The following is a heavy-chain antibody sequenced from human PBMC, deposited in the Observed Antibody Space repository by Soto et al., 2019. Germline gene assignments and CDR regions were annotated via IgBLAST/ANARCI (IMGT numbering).Heavy chain of an antibody. V-gene: IGHV3-23*01. CDR1: GFTFSTYP. CDR3: AKDRDGAAAGPTKFYGMDV. J-gene: IGHJ6*02. CDR2: IGGSGDST. Sequence: EVQLLESGGGLVQPGGSLRLSCAASGFTFSTYPMAWVPQAPGKGWEWVSVIGGSGDSTYYADPVRGRFTISRDNSKNTLYLQMNSLRAEDTAVYYCAKDRDGAAAGPTKFYGMDVWGQGTTVTVSS. D-gene: IGHD6-13*01.